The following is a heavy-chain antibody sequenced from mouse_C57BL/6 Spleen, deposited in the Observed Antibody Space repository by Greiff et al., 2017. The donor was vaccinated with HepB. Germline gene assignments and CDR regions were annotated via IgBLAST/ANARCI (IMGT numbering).Heavy chain of an antibody. CDR3: TFTTVVATGDDY. J-gene: IGHJ2*01. D-gene: IGHD1-1*01. V-gene: IGHV1-15*01. Sequence: QVQLKQSGAELVRPGASVTLSCKASGYTFTDYEMHWVKQTPVHGLEWIGAIDPETGGTAYNQKFKGKAILTADKSSSTAYMELRSLTSEDSAVYYCTFTTVVATGDDYWGQGTTLTVSS. CDR1: GYTFTDYE. CDR2: IDPETGGT.